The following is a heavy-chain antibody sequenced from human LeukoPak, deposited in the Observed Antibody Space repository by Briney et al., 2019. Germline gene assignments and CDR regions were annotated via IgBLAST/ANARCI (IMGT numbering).Heavy chain of an antibody. CDR3: ARTYVSSTIAMGY. Sequence: PGGSLRLSCAASGFIFSTYSMNWVRQAPGKGLEWVSSITSSSSYIYYADSVKGRFTISRDNAKNSLYLQMNSLRAEDTAVYYCARTYVSSTIAMGYWGQGTLVTVSS. V-gene: IGHV3-21*01. CDR1: GFIFSTYS. D-gene: IGHD4/OR15-4a*01. J-gene: IGHJ4*02. CDR2: ITSSSSYI.